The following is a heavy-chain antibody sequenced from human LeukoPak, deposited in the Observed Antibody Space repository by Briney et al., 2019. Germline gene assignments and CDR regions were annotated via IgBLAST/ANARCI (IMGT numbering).Heavy chain of an antibody. Sequence: ASVKVSCKASGYTFTSYYMHWVRQAPGQGLEWMGIINPSGGSTSYAQKFQGRVTMTRDMSTSTVYMELSSLRSEDTAVYYCARDFSQDYYDSSGYYYTMWYWGQGTLVTVSS. V-gene: IGHV1-46*01. CDR1: GYTFTSYY. CDR3: ARDFSQDYYDSSGYYYTMWY. J-gene: IGHJ4*02. D-gene: IGHD3-22*01. CDR2: INPSGGST.